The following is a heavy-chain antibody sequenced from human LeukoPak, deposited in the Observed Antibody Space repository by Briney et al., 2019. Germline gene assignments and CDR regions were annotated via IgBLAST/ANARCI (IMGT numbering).Heavy chain of an antibody. V-gene: IGHV4-61*02. CDR1: GGSISSGGYS. CDR3: AGYGSGSRPGAFDI. Sequence: SETLSLTCAVSGGSISSGGYSWSWIRQPPGKGLEWIGRIYTSGSTNYNPSLKSRVTISVDTSKNQFSLKLSSVTAADTAVYYCAGYGSGSRPGAFDIWGQGTMVTVSS. CDR2: IYTSGST. J-gene: IGHJ3*02. D-gene: IGHD3-10*01.